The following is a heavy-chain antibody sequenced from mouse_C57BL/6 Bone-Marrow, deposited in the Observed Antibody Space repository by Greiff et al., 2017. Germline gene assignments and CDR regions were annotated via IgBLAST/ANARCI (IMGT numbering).Heavy chain of an antibody. CDR3: GTYAGFAY. D-gene: IGHD6-5*01. J-gene: IGHJ3*01. CDR2: IRSKSSNYAT. Sequence: EVQGVESGGGLVQPKGSLKLSCAASGFTFNTYAMHWVRQAPGKGLEWVARIRSKSSNYATYYADSVKDRFTISRDDSQSMLYLQMNNLRTEGTAMYYCGTYAGFAYWGQGTMVTVSA. CDR1: GFTFNTYA. V-gene: IGHV10-3*01.